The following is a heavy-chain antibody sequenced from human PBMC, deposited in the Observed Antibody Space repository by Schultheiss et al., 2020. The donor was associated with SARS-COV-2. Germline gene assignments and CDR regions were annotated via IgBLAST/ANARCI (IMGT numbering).Heavy chain of an antibody. CDR2: ISYDGSNK. D-gene: IGHD3-3*01. Sequence: GGSLRLSCAASGFTFSSYGMHWVRQAPGKGLEWVAVISYDGSNKYYADSVKGRFTISRDNSKNTLYLQMNSLRAEDTAVYYCATGIYDFWSGLDWGQGTLVTVSS. CDR1: GFTFSSYG. CDR3: ATGIYDFWSGLD. J-gene: IGHJ4*02. V-gene: IGHV3-30*03.